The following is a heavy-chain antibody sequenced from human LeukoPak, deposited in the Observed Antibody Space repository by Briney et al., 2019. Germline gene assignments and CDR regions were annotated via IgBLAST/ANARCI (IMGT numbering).Heavy chain of an antibody. D-gene: IGHD2-2*01. Sequence: SQTLSLTCTVSGGSISSGSYYWIWIRQPAGKGLEWIGRIYTSGSTNYNPSLKSRVTISVDTSKNQFSLKLSSVTAADTAVYYCARGVVPAARFDPWGQGTLVTVSS. CDR2: IYTSGST. CDR3: ARGVVPAARFDP. V-gene: IGHV4-61*02. J-gene: IGHJ5*02. CDR1: GGSISSGSYY.